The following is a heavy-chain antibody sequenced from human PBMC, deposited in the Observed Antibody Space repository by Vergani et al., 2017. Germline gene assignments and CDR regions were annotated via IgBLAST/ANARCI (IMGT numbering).Heavy chain of an antibody. V-gene: IGHV3-21*01. D-gene: IGHD1/OR15-1a*01. Sequence: EVQLVESGGGLVKPGGSLRLSCAASGFTFSSYSMNWVRQAPGKGLEWVSSISSSSSYIYYADSVKGRLTISRDNAKNSLYLQMNSLRAEDTAVYYCARVLTNNAYYYYYYMDVWGKGTTVTVSS. CDR1: GFTFSSYS. J-gene: IGHJ6*03. CDR2: ISSSSSYI. CDR3: ARVLTNNAYYYYYYMDV.